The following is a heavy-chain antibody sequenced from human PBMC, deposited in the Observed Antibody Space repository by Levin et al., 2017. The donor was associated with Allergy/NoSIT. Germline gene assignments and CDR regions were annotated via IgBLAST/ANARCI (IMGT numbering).Heavy chain of an antibody. CDR1: GFTFSDYA. D-gene: IGHD3-10*01. Sequence: GESLKISCTASGFTFSDYAMTWFRQAPGKGLEWVGFIRSKAYGETTEYAASVKGRFTISSDDSKSIAYLQMNSLKTEDTAVYYCSRSADYSGSGSYYEYYYYYGMDVWGQGTTFTVSS. V-gene: IGHV3-49*03. CDR2: IRSKAYGETT. CDR3: SRSADYSGSGSYYEYYYYYGMDV. J-gene: IGHJ6*02.